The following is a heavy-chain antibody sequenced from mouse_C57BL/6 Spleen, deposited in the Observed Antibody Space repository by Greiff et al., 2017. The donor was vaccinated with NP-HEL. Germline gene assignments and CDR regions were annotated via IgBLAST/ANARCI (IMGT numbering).Heavy chain of an antibody. CDR1: GFNIKNTY. V-gene: IGHV14-3*01. CDR3: ARSGTTVVAPYYAMDY. Sequence: EVQLQQSVAELVRPGASVKLSCTASGFNIKNTYMHWVKQRPEQGLEWIGRIDPANGNTKYAPKCQGKATITADTSSNTAYLQLSSLTSEDTAIYYRARSGTTVVAPYYAMDYWGQGTSVTVSS. D-gene: IGHD1-1*01. CDR2: IDPANGNT. J-gene: IGHJ4*01.